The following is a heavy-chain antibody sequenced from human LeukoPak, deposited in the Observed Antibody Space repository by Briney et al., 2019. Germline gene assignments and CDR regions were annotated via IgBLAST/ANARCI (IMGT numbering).Heavy chain of an antibody. CDR1: GFTVSSNY. J-gene: IGHJ4*02. CDR3: ARRVNGNFDY. D-gene: IGHD2-8*01. CDR2: IYSGGST. V-gene: IGHV3-53*01. Sequence: TGGSLRLSCAASGFTVSSNYMSWVRQAPGKGLEWVSVIYSGGSTYYADSVKGRFTISRDNSKNTLYLQMNSLRAEDTAVYYCARRVNGNFDYWGQGTLVTVSS.